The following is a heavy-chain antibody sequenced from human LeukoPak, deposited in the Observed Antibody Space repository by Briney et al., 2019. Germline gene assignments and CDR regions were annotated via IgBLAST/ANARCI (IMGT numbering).Heavy chain of an antibody. CDR1: GGSIRSSSYC. J-gene: IGHJ3*02. Sequence: SETLSLTCTVSGGSIRSSSYCWGWIRQPPGKGLEWIGCIYYSGSNYSHPSLKSRVTISVATSKNQFSLKLSSVTAAATAFCYSARRHAHRLDCNNSQFVINIWGQGTMVTVSS. V-gene: IGHV4-39*01. CDR2: IYYSGSN. D-gene: IGHD2/OR15-2a*01. CDR3: ARRHAHRLDCNNSQFVINI.